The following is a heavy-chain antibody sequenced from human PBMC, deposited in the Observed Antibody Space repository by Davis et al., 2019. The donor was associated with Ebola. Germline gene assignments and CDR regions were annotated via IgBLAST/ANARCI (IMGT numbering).Heavy chain of an antibody. J-gene: IGHJ6*04. D-gene: IGHD2-21*01. CDR1: GFTFSSYW. CDR3: ARWYSPRYYYYYGMDV. V-gene: IGHV3-7*01. Sequence: GGSLRLSCAASGFTFSSYWMSWVRQAPGKGLEWVANIKQDGSEKYYADSVKGRFTISRDNSKNTLYLQMNSLRAEDTAVYYCARWYSPRYYYYYGMDVWGKGTTVTVSS. CDR2: IKQDGSEK.